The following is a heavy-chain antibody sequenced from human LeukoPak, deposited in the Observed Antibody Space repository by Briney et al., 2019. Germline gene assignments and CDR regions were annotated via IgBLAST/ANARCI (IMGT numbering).Heavy chain of an antibody. Sequence: GGSLRLSCAASEFTFSRYWMSWVRQAPGKGLEWVANIKQDGSEKYYVDSVKGRFTISRDNAKNSLYLQIDSLRAEDTAVYFCARETRTTLYHYQYMDVWGKGTTVTVSS. CDR3: ARETRTTLYHYQYMDV. J-gene: IGHJ6*03. D-gene: IGHD1-7*01. V-gene: IGHV3-7*01. CDR1: EFTFSRYW. CDR2: IKQDGSEK.